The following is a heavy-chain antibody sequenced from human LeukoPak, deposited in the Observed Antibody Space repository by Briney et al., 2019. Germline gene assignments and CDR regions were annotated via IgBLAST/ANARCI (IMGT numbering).Heavy chain of an antibody. Sequence: PSETLSLTCTVSGDSTNIFHWSWIRQPPGKGLEWIGHIFHSGGSKYNPSLKSRATISTDTSKNVLSLELTSVTAADTAVYYCARLLPSAFFHGMDVWGQGTTVTVSS. CDR1: GDSTNIFH. D-gene: IGHD3-16*01. CDR2: IFHSGGS. V-gene: IGHV4-59*01. CDR3: ARLLPSAFFHGMDV. J-gene: IGHJ6*02.